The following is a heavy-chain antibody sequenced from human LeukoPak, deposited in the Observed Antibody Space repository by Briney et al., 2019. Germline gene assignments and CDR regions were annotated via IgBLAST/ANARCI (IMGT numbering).Heavy chain of an antibody. CDR2: IYYSGST. D-gene: IGHD3-22*01. V-gene: IGHV4-59*01. Sequence: SETLSPTCTVSGGSISSYYWSWIRQPPGKGLECIGYIYYSGSTNYNPSLKSRVTTSVDTSKNQFSLKLSSVTAADTAVYYCARRTYFYDSSGYYFDYWGQGTLVAVSS. CDR1: GGSISSYY. J-gene: IGHJ4*02. CDR3: ARRTYFYDSSGYYFDY.